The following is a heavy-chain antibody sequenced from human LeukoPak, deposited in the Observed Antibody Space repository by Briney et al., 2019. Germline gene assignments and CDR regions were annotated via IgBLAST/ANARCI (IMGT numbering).Heavy chain of an antibody. CDR3: AKDYTARPQNFDY. D-gene: IGHD6-6*01. CDR1: GFTFSSYA. J-gene: IGHJ4*02. V-gene: IGHV3-23*01. CDR2: ISGSGGST. Sequence: GGSLRLSCAASGFTFSSYAMSWVRQAPGRGLEWDSAISGSGGSTYYADSVKGRFAISRDNSKNTLYLQMNSLRAEDTAVYYCAKDYTARPQNFDYWGQGTLVTVSS.